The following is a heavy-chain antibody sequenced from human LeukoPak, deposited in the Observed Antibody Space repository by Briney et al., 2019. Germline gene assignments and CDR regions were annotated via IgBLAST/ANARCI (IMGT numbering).Heavy chain of an antibody. V-gene: IGHV1-2*02. CDR3: AKEEYGLDY. CDR2: INPNSGGT. D-gene: IGHD4-17*01. CDR1: GYTFTGYY. J-gene: IGHJ4*02. Sequence: GASVQVSCKASGYTFTGYYMHWVRQAPGQGLEWMGWINPNSGGTYYAQKFQGRVTMTRDTSISTAYMELSRLRSDDTAVYYCAKEEYGLDYWGQGTLVTVSS.